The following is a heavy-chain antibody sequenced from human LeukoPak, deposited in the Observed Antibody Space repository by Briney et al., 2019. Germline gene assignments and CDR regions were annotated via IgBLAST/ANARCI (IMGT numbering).Heavy chain of an antibody. J-gene: IGHJ4*02. V-gene: IGHV4-34*01. CDR1: GGSISSYY. CDR3: ARAYGDYSYYFDY. Sequence: PSETLSLTCTVSGGSISSYYWSWIRQPPGKGLEWIGEINHSGSTNYNPSLKSRVTISVDTSKNQFSLKLSSVTAADTAVYYCARAYGDYSYYFDYWGQGTLVTVSS. CDR2: INHSGST. D-gene: IGHD4-17*01.